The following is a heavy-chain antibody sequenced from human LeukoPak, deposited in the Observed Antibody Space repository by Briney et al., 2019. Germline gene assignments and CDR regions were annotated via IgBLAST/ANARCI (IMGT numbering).Heavy chain of an antibody. D-gene: IGHD4-23*01. CDR2: IIPIFGTA. V-gene: IGHV1-69*13. J-gene: IGHJ5*02. CDR3: ARAVVNGPNWFDP. CDR1: GGTFSSYA. Sequence: GASVKVSCKASGGTFSSYAISWVRQAPGQGLEWMGGIIPIFGTANYAQKFQGRVTITADESTSTAYMELSSLRSEDTAVYYCARAVVNGPNWFDPWGQGTLVTVSS.